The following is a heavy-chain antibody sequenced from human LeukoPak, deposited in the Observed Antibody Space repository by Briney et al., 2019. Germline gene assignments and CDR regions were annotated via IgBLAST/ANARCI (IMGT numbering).Heavy chain of an antibody. D-gene: IGHD6-19*01. J-gene: IGHJ5*02. V-gene: IGHV1-46*01. CDR3: ARDRSFRYSSGCSCWFDH. Sequence: ASVKVSFKASGYTFTSYYMHWVRQAPGQGLEWMGIINPSGGSTSYAQKFQGRVTMTRDTSTSTVCMELSSLRSEDTAVYYCARDRSFRYSSGCSCWFDHWGQGTLVTVSS. CDR1: GYTFTSYY. CDR2: INPSGGST.